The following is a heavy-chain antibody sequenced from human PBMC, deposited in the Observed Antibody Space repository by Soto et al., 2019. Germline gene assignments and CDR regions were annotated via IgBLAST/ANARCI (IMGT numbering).Heavy chain of an antibody. V-gene: IGHV4-59*01. D-gene: IGHD4-17*01. CDR3: VSGRDYGVLSIVY. Sequence: SETLSLTCTVSGGSISSYYWSWIRQPPGKGLEWIGDIYYSGSTNSNPSLKSRVTISVDTSKSQFSLKLSSVTAADTAVYYCVSGRDYGVLSIVYWGQGTRVTVSS. J-gene: IGHJ4*02. CDR2: IYYSGST. CDR1: GGSISSYY.